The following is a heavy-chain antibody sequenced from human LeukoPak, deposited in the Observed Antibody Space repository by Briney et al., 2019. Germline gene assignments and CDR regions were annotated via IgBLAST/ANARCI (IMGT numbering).Heavy chain of an antibody. CDR3: ARMDSLDY. CDR1: GFTFSSYA. D-gene: IGHD2-2*03. Sequence: GGSLRLSCAASGFTFSSYALHWVRQAPGKGLGWVAVISYDGSNKYYADFVKGRFTISRDNSKNTLFLQMNSLRAEDTAVYYCARMDSLDYWGQGTLVTVSS. CDR2: ISYDGSNK. J-gene: IGHJ4*02. V-gene: IGHV3-30-3*01.